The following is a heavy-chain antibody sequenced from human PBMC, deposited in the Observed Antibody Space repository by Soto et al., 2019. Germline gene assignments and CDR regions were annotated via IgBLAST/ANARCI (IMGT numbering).Heavy chain of an antibody. CDR1: GYTFTGYY. CDR3: ARGHSSEGYCTNGVCYTFWFDP. Sequence: ASVKVSCKASGYTFTGYYMHWVRQAPGQGLEWMGWINPNSGGTNYAQKFQGWVTMTRDTSISTAYMELSRLRSDDTAVYYCARGHSSEGYCTNGVCYTFWFDPWGQGTLVTVSS. V-gene: IGHV1-2*04. CDR2: INPNSGGT. J-gene: IGHJ5*02. D-gene: IGHD2-8*01.